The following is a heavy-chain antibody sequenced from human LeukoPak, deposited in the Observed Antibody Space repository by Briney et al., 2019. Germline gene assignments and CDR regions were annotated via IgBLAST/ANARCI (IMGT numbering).Heavy chain of an antibody. CDR3: ATVRSSGYYVRESEWFDP. Sequence: GASVKASCKVSGYTLTELSMHWVRQAPGKGLEWMGGFDPEDGETIYAQKFQGRVTMTEDTSTDTAYMELSSLRSEDTAVYYCATVRSSGYYVRESEWFDPWGQGTLVTVSS. CDR2: FDPEDGET. CDR1: GYTLTELS. D-gene: IGHD3-22*01. V-gene: IGHV1-24*01. J-gene: IGHJ5*02.